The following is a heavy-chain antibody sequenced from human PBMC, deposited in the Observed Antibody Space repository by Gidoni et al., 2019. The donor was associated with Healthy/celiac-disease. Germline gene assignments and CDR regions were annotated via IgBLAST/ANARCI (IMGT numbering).Heavy chain of an antibody. CDR1: GGSISRGDYY. CDR2: IYYRGST. CDR3: ARSYSSSWYGSWFDP. J-gene: IGHJ5*02. V-gene: IGHV4-30-4*01. Sequence: QVQLQESGPGRVKPSQTMSLTCTGSGGSISRGDYYWSWIRQPPGKGLEWIGYIYYRGSTYYNPSLQSRVTISVDTSKHQFSLKLSSVTAADTAVYYCARSYSSSWYGSWFDPWGQGTLVTVSS. D-gene: IGHD6-13*01.